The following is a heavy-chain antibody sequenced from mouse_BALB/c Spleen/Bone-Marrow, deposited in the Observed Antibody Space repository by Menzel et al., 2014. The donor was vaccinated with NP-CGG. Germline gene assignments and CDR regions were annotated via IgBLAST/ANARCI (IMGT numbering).Heavy chain of an antibody. V-gene: IGHV1S22*01. CDR1: GYTFTSYW. D-gene: IGHD2-14*01. CDR3: TREVRRYAMDY. J-gene: IGHJ4*01. CDR2: IYPGSGST. Sequence: LQQSGSELVRPGASVKLSCKASGYTFTSYWMHWVKQRPGQGLEWIGNIYPGSGSTNYEEKFKSKAPLTVDTSSXTAYMQLSSLTSEDSAVYYCTREVRRYAMDYWGQGTSHRLL.